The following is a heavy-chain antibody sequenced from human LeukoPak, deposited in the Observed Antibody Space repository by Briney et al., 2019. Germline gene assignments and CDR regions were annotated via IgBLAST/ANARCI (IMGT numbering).Heavy chain of an antibody. CDR2: IKQDGSAE. CDR3: ARDPYSSTWSYGMDV. V-gene: IGHV3-7*05. CDR1: GFTFSTYW. D-gene: IGHD6-6*01. Sequence: GGSLRLSCAASGFTFSTYWMRCVRQAPGKALEGVANIKQDGSAEVYMDSVKGRFTISRDNAKHSLFLQMNTPRAEDTAVYYCARDPYSSTWSYGMDVWGQGTMVTVSS. J-gene: IGHJ6*02.